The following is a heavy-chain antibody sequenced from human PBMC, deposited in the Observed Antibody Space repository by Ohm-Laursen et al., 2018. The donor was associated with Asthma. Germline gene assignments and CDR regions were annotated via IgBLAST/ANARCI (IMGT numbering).Heavy chain of an antibody. CDR3: GRVYSSSWDP. Sequence: SLRLSCAASGFTFRSYAMHWVRQAPGKGLEWVAVGGSYYDGGLKYYADSVNGRFTVSRDDSKNTLYLQMNSLRADDTAVYYCGRVYSSSWDPRGQGTLVTVSS. D-gene: IGHD6-13*01. J-gene: IGHJ5*02. V-gene: IGHV3-30-3*01. CDR1: GFTFRSYA. CDR2: GGSYYDGGLK.